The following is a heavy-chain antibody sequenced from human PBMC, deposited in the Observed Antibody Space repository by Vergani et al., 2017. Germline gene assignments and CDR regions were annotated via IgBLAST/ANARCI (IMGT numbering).Heavy chain of an antibody. CDR3: ATLVVVIPPRFDY. J-gene: IGHJ4*02. CDR1: GFTFSSYG. D-gene: IGHD3-22*01. V-gene: IGHV3-30*03. CDR2: ISYDGSNK. Sequence: VQLVESGGGLVKPGGSLRLSCAASGFTFSSYGMHWVRQAPGKGLEWVAVISYDGSNKYYADSVKGRFTISRDNSKNTLYLQMNSLRAEDTAVYYCATLVVVIPPRFDYWGQGTLVTVSS.